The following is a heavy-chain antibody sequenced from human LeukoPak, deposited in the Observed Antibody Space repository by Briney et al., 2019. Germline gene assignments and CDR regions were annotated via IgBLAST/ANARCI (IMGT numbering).Heavy chain of an antibody. CDR3: ARKWGNACDI. V-gene: IGHV3-23*01. D-gene: IGHD3-16*01. Sequence: GGSLRLSCAASGFTFSSYAMSWVRQAPGKGLEWVSTNSGGSTYDADSVKGRFTISRDNAKNSLYLQMNSLRAEDTAVYYCARKWGNACDIWGQGTMVTVSS. CDR2: NSGGST. CDR1: GFTFSSYA. J-gene: IGHJ3*02.